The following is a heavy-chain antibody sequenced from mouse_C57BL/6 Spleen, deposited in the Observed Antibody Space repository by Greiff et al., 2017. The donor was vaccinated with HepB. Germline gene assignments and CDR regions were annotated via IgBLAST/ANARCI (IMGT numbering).Heavy chain of an antibody. CDR3: ARYGSSYGYFDV. J-gene: IGHJ1*03. CDR1: GYAFSSSW. CDR2: IYPGDGDT. Sequence: VHLVESGPELVKPGASVKISCKASGYAFSSSWMNWVKQRPGKGLEWIGRIYPGDGDTNYNGKFKGKATLTADKSSSTAYMQLSSLTSEDSAVYFCARYGSSYGYFDVWGTGTTVTVSS. D-gene: IGHD1-1*01. V-gene: IGHV1-82*01.